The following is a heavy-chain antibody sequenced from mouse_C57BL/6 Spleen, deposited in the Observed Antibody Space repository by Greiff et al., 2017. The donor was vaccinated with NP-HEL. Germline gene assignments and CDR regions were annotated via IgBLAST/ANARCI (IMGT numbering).Heavy chain of an antibody. J-gene: IGHJ4*01. V-gene: IGHV1-52*01. CDR1: GYTFTSYW. CDR3: ARGTYYYAMDY. D-gene: IGHD3-3*01. CDR2: IDPSDSET. Sequence: QVQLQQSGAELVRPGSSVKLSCKASGYTFTSYWMHWVKQRPIQGLEWIGNIDPSDSETHYNQKFKDKATLTVDKSSSTAYMQLSSLTSEDSAVYYCARGTYYYAMDYWGQGTSVTVSS.